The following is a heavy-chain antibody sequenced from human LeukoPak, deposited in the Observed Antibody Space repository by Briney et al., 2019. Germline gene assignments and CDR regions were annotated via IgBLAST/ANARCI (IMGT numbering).Heavy chain of an antibody. CDR2: IYYSGST. D-gene: IGHD3-22*01. V-gene: IGHV4-31*03. J-gene: IGHJ4*02. CDR3: AREGNHYYDSSGYVDY. Sequence: SRTLSHTCSVSVGSIRSGGYYWRWISQHPGKGLEWIGYIYYSGSTYYNPSLKSRVTISVDTSKNQFSLKLSSVTAADTAVYYCAREGNHYYDSSGYVDYWGQGTLVTVSS. CDR1: VGSIRSGGYY.